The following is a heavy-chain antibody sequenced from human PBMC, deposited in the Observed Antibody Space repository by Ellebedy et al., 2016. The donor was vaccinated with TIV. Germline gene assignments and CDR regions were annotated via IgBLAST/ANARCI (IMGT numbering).Heavy chain of an antibody. CDR2: IWFDGSIQ. Sequence: GESLKISXAGSGFTFSSFGLQWVRQAPGKGLEWVATIWFDGSIQYYSDSVKGRFTISRDNAKNSLYLQMNSLRAEDTAVYYCAGRGYWGQGTLVTVSS. V-gene: IGHV3-33*03. J-gene: IGHJ4*02. CDR1: GFTFSSFG. CDR3: AGRGY.